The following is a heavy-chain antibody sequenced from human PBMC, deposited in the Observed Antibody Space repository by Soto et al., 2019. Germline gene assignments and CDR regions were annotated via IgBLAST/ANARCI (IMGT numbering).Heavy chain of an antibody. CDR3: ASTPSFWSGYYADY. V-gene: IGHV4-30-4*01. D-gene: IGHD3-3*01. Sequence: SETLSLTCTVSGGSISSGDYYWSWIRQPPGKGLEWIGHIYYSGSNYYNPSLKSRVTISVDTSKNQFSLKLSSVTAADTAVYYCASTPSFWSGYYADYWGQGTLVTVSS. J-gene: IGHJ4*02. CDR2: IYYSGSN. CDR1: GGSISSGDYY.